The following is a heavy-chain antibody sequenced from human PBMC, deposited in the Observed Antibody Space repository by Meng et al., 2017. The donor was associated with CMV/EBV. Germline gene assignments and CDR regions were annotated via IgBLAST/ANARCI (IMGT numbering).Heavy chain of an antibody. V-gene: IGHV1-2*02. D-gene: IGHD3-3*01. CDR3: ARDQSPTIFGVAVYYYGMDV. Sequence: ASVKVSCKASGYTFTGYYMHWVRQATGQGLEWMGWINPNSGGTNYAQKFQGRVTMTGDTSISTAYMELSRLRSDDTAVYYCARDQSPTIFGVAVYYYGMDVWGQGTTVTVSS. CDR1: GYTFTGYY. CDR2: INPNSGGT. J-gene: IGHJ6*02.